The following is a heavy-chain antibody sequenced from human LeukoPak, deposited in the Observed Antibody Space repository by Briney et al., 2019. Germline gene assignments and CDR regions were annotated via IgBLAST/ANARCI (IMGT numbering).Heavy chain of an antibody. J-gene: IGHJ4*02. D-gene: IGHD4-23*01. CDR3: AREPTVVTQCFDY. Sequence: GSLRLSCAASGFTFSSYSMNWVRQAPGKGLEWVSSISSSSSYIYYADSVKGRFTISRDNAKNSLYLQMNSLRAEDTAVYYCAREPTVVTQCFDYWGQGTLVTVSS. V-gene: IGHV3-21*01. CDR2: ISSSSSYI. CDR1: GFTFSSYS.